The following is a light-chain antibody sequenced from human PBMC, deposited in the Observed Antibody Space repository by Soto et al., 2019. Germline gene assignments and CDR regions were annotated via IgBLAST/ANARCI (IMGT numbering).Light chain of an antibody. V-gene: IGKV3-15*01. J-gene: IGKJ5*01. CDR3: QQYNTWPPIT. CDR1: QNVRSN. Sequence: PGEIAPLSFPASQNVRSNLAWYQQKPGQAPRLLIFGASTRATGIPARFSGTGSGTEFTLTISSLQSEDFAVYYCQQYNTWPPITFGQGTRLEIK. CDR2: GAS.